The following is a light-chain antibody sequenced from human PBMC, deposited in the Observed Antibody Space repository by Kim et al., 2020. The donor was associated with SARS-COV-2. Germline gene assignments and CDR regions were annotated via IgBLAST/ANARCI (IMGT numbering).Light chain of an antibody. CDR2: KAS. J-gene: IGKJ5*01. CDR3: QQYNSYSIT. V-gene: IGKV1-5*03. CDR1: QSISTW. Sequence: DMQMTQSPSTLSASVGDRVTITCRASQSISTWLAWYQQKPGKAPNLLIYKASTLERGVPPRFSGSGSGTEFTLTISSLQPDDFATYYCQQYNSYSITFGQGTRLEIK.